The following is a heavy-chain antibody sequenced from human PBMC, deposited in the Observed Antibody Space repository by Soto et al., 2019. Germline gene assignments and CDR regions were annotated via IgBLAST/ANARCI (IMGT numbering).Heavy chain of an antibody. Sequence: GGSLRLSCAASGFTFSSYSMNWVRQAPGKGLEWVSSISSSSSYIYYADSVKGRFTISRDNAKNSLYLQMNSLRAEDTAVYYCARVGTIFGVPQGNGMDVWGQGTTVTVSS. CDR3: ARVGTIFGVPQGNGMDV. D-gene: IGHD3-3*01. V-gene: IGHV3-21*01. CDR1: GFTFSSYS. CDR2: ISSSSSYI. J-gene: IGHJ6*02.